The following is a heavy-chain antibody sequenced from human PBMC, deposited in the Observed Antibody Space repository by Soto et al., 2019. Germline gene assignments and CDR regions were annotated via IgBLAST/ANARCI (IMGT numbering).Heavy chain of an antibody. J-gene: IGHJ5*02. CDR3: ARDEEP. CDR1: GVTFSSYA. Sequence: QVQLVESGGGVVQPGRSLRLSCAASGVTFSSYAMHWLRQAPGKGLEWVAVIWSDGSKKYYGDSVKGRFTISRDNSKNSLYLQMNSLKVEDTAVYYCARDEEPWGQGTLVIVSS. V-gene: IGHV3-33*01. CDR2: IWSDGSKK.